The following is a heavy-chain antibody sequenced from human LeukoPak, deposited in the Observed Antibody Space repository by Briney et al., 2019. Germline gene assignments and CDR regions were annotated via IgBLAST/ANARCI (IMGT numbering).Heavy chain of an antibody. Sequence: GGSLRLSCAASGFPFSDYGMYWVRQAPGKGLEWLAVISHDGSNKHYADSVKGRITISRDNSMNTLYLQMNSLTAEDTAVYYCAKVRWGSDNALDSWGQGTLVTVSS. J-gene: IGHJ4*02. CDR3: AKVRWGSDNALDS. D-gene: IGHD3-16*01. CDR2: ISHDGSNK. V-gene: IGHV3-30*18. CDR1: GFPFSDYG.